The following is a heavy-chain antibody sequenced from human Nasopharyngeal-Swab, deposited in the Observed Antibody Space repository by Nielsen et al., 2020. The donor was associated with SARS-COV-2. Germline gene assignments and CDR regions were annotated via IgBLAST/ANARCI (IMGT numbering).Heavy chain of an antibody. V-gene: IGHV3-23*01. Sequence: GGSLRLSCTASGFTFSASSMSWVRQAPGKGLEWVSAISGSGGSTYYADSVKGRFTISRDNSKNTLYLQMNSLRAEDTAVYYCAKGSYTYSPGAFDIWGQGTMVTVSS. CDR2: ISGSGGST. CDR1: GFTFSASS. CDR3: AKGSYTYSPGAFDI. J-gene: IGHJ3*02. D-gene: IGHD1-26*01.